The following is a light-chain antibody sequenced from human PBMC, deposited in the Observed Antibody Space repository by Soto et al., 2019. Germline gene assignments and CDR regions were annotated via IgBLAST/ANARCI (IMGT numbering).Light chain of an antibody. CDR2: ENN. Sequence: SYELTQPPSVSVSPGQTASITCSGDTLGDRYVCWYQQKPGQSPMLVIYENNKRPSGIPTRFSGSNFGNTATLTISGTQAMDEADYYCHAWDSSTGVFGGGTKLTVL. CDR3: HAWDSSTGV. J-gene: IGLJ3*02. V-gene: IGLV3-1*01. CDR1: TLGDRY.